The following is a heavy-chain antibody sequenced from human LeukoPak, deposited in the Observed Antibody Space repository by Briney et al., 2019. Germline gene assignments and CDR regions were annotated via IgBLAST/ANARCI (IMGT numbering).Heavy chain of an antibody. CDR3: ARSGYSGSSEFDY. Sequence: GGSLRLSCAVSGFTFSSYWMSWVRQAPGKGLEWVASIKEEGSEKHYVDSVKGRFTISRDNAKNTLYLQMNSLRAEDTAVYYCARSGYSGSSEFDYWGQGTLVTVSS. J-gene: IGHJ4*02. V-gene: IGHV3-7*01. D-gene: IGHD1-26*01. CDR2: IKEEGSEK. CDR1: GFTFSSYW.